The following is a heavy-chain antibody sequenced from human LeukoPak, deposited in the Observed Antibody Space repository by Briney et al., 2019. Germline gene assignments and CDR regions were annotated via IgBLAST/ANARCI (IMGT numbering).Heavy chain of an antibody. D-gene: IGHD6-13*01. CDR1: GFTFSSYG. Sequence: GGSLRLSCAASGFTFSSYGMHWVRQAPGKGLEWVAFIRYDGSNKYYADSVKGRFTISRDNSKNTLYLQMNSLRAEDTAVYYCAKPGAPYSSSWYYFDYWGQGTLVTVSS. J-gene: IGHJ4*02. CDR2: IRYDGSNK. CDR3: AKPGAPYSSSWYYFDY. V-gene: IGHV3-30*02.